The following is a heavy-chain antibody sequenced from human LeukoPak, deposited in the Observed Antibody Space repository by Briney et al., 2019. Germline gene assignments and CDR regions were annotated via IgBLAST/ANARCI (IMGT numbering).Heavy chain of an antibody. V-gene: IGHV3-23*01. D-gene: IGHD1-26*01. CDR2: INGNGDRT. CDR1: GFTFSNYA. CDR3: AKDLRDILRVGAADY. J-gene: IGHJ4*02. Sequence: GGSLRLSCAASGFTFSNYAMNWVRQAPGKGLEWVSGINGNGDRTYYADSVKGRFTISRDNSKNTLYLQMKSLRAEDTAAYYCAKDLRDILRVGAADYWGQGTLVTVSS.